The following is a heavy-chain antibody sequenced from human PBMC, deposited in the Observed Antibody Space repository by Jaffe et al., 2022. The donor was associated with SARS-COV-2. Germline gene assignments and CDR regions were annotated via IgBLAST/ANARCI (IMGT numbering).Heavy chain of an antibody. Sequence: QVQLQESGPGLVKPSETLSLTCTVSGGSISSYYWSWIRQPAGKGLEWIGRIYTSGSTNYNPSLKSRVTMSVDTSKNQFSLKLSSVTAADTAVYYCARAGVVVPAALSGYYGMDVWGQGTTVTVSS. J-gene: IGHJ6*02. D-gene: IGHD2-2*01. CDR1: GGSISSYY. CDR3: ARAGVVVPAALSGYYGMDV. V-gene: IGHV4-4*07. CDR2: IYTSGST.